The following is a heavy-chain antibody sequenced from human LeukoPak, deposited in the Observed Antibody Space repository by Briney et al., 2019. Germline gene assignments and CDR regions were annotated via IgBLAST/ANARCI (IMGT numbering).Heavy chain of an antibody. CDR1: GGSISSGTYY. CDR3: ARALSKAPELWYSYRPSDPADAFDI. D-gene: IGHD5-18*01. CDR2: IYARGNT. J-gene: IGHJ3*02. V-gene: IGHV4-61*02. Sequence: SSETLSLTCTVSGGSISSGTYYWRWIRQPAGTGLEWIVRIYARGNTNYNPSPKSRITISVDTSKNQFSLKLSSVTAADTAMYYCARALSKAPELWYSYRPSDPADAFDIWGQGTMVTVSS.